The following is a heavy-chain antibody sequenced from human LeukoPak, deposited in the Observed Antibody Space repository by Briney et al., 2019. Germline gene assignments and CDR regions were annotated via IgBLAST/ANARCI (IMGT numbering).Heavy chain of an antibody. D-gene: IGHD6-13*01. CDR3: ARDSSSWYGKSYYGMDV. V-gene: IGHV4-34*01. Sequence: PSETLSLTCAVYGGSFSGYYWSWIRQPPGKGLEWIGEINHSGSTNYNPSLKSRVTISVDTSKNQFSLKLSSVTAADTAVYYCARDSSSWYGKSYYGMDVWGQGTTVTVSS. CDR1: GGSFSGYY. J-gene: IGHJ6*02. CDR2: INHSGST.